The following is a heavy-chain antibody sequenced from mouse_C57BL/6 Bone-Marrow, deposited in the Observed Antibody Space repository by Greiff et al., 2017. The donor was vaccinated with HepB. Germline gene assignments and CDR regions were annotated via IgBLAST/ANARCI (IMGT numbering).Heavy chain of an antibody. CDR3: AREWYGTPDGYFDV. Sequence: VQRVESGAELVRPGASVKLSCKASGYTFTSYGISWVKQRTGQGLEWIGEIYPRSGNTYYNEKFKGKATLTADKSSSTAYMELRSLTSEDSAVYVCAREWYGTPDGYFDVWGTGTTVTGTS. D-gene: IGHD2-10*02. CDR2: IYPRSGNT. V-gene: IGHV1-81*01. J-gene: IGHJ1*03. CDR1: GYTFTSYG.